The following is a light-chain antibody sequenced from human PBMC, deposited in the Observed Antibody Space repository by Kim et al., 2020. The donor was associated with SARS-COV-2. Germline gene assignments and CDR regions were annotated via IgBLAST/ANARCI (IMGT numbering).Light chain of an antibody. CDR1: PRGICSY. J-gene: IGKJ4*01. CDR2: GAS. CDR3: QHTVGSSLT. V-gene: IGKV3-20*01. Sequence: SPRERTAPPSSARPRGICSYLDWYHQRPGPPPRRLISGASRRAPGIPDRVCGGVSGTHFTLSISRLVPEDIAVYYCQHTVGSSLTFGGGTKMDIK.